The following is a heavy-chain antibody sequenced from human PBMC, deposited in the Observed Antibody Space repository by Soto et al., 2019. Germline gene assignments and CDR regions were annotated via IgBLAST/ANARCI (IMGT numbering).Heavy chain of an antibody. CDR2: IYYSGST. D-gene: IGHD3-10*01. V-gene: IGHV4-38-2*01. J-gene: IGHJ6*02. CDR3: ARGSYGMDV. Sequence: SETLSLTCAVCGYSISSGYYWGWIRQPPGKGLEWIGSIYYSGSTYYNPSLKSRVTISLDTSKNQFSLKLSSVTAADTAVYYCARGSYGMDVWGQGTTVTVSS. CDR1: GYSISSGYY.